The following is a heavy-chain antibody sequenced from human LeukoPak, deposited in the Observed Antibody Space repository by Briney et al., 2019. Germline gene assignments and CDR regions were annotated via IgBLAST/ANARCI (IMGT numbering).Heavy chain of an antibody. V-gene: IGHV3-30*02. CDR2: IRYDGSNE. D-gene: IGHD5-18*01. CDR3: AKRASSGAYSYDY. CDR1: GFTFGSYD. Sequence: GGSLRLSCAASGFTFGSYDMHWVRQAPGKRLEWVAFIRYDGSNENYADSVKGRFTISRDNSKNTLNLQMNSLRPEDTAVYYCAKRASSGAYSYDYWGQGTLVTVSS. J-gene: IGHJ4*02.